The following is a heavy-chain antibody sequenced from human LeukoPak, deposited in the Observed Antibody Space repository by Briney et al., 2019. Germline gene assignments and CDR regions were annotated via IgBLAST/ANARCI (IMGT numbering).Heavy chain of an antibody. V-gene: IGHV3-74*03. J-gene: IGHJ3*02. D-gene: IGHD3-16*01. CDR1: GFIFSDYW. CDR3: ARNFWGVFDI. CDR2: INGDGSIT. Sequence: GGSLRLSCAASGFIFSDYWMHWVRHAPGKGLVWVSRINGDGSITTYADSEKGRFTISRDNAKNTLYLQMNSLRAEDTAVYYCARNFWGVFDIWGQGTMLTVSS.